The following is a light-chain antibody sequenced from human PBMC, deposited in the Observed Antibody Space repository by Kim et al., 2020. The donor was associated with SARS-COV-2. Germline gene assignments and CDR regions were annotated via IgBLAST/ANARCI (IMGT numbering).Light chain of an antibody. CDR2: GGS. J-gene: IGKJ1*01. CDR1: QRVSSTY. CDR3: QQYGTSPQT. Sequence: EIVLTQSPGTLSLSPGERATLSCRASQRVSSTYVAWYQQKHGQAPRLLIYGGSSRATGIPDRFSGRGSGPDFTLTISRLEPDDFAVYYCQQYGTSPQTFGRGTKVDIK. V-gene: IGKV3-20*01.